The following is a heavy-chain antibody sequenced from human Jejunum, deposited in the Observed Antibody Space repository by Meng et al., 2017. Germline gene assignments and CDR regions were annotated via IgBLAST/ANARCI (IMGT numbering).Heavy chain of an antibody. V-gene: IGHV3-30*01. CDR2: VSFDGTET. CDR3: ARSGGFSSEYP. CDR1: GFNFHGYA. Sequence: QGQVVESGGGVVQPGRSLRLCCAASGFNFHGYAMHWVRQAPGKGLEWVAGVSFDGTETFCADSVKGRFTISRDNSKNTLFLQMNGLRPDDTAMYYCARSGGFSSEYPWGQGTLVTVSS. J-gene: IGHJ5*02. D-gene: IGHD3-22*01.